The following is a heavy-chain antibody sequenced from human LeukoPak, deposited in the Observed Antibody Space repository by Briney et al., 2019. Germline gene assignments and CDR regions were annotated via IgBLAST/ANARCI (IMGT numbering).Heavy chain of an antibody. J-gene: IGHJ4*02. D-gene: IGHD3-9*01. V-gene: IGHV1-69*13. Sequence: ASVKVSCKASGGTFSSYAISWVRQAPGQGLEWMGGIIPIFGTANYAQKFQGRVTITADESTSTAYMELSSLRSDDTAVYYCARAKNVLRYFDWLPYWGQGTLVTVSS. CDR2: IIPIFGTA. CDR3: ARAKNVLRYFDWLPY. CDR1: GGTFSSYA.